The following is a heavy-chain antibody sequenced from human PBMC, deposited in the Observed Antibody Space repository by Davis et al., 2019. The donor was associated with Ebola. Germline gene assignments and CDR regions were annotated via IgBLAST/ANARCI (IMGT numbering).Heavy chain of an antibody. CDR1: GYTFTSYA. CDR2: INAGNGNT. Sequence: AASVKVSCKASGYTFTSYAMHWVRQAPGQRLEWMGWINAGNGNTKYSQKFQGRVTITRDTSASTAYMELTSLRSDDTAVYYCARSSFLDWLLTDYWGQGTLVTVSS. J-gene: IGHJ4*02. CDR3: ARSSFLDWLLTDY. V-gene: IGHV1-3*01. D-gene: IGHD3/OR15-3a*01.